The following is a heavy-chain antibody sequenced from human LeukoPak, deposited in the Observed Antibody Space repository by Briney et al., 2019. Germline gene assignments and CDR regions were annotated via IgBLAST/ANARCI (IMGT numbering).Heavy chain of an antibody. V-gene: IGHV3-9*01. J-gene: IGHJ4*02. CDR3: AKDKAPLYSGYDWDLDF. Sequence: GMSLRLSCAASGFTFHDYAIHWVRQVPGKGLEWVSGISWNSGSIGYADSVKGRFTISRDNAKNSVYLQMNSLRAEDTALYYCAKDKAPLYSGYDWDLDFWGQGTLVTVSS. CDR2: ISWNSGSI. D-gene: IGHD5-12*01. CDR1: GFTFHDYA.